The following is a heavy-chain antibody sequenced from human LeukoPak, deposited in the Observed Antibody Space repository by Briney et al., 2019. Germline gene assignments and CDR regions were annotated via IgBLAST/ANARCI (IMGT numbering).Heavy chain of an antibody. CDR1: GFSVRSSF. J-gene: IGHJ4*02. V-gene: IGHV3-66*01. D-gene: IGHD3-9*01. CDR3: ARGRVDISYLDD. CDR2: IQTGGGK. Sequence: GVLRLSCAASGFSVRSSFMTWVRQAPGQGLEWVSVIQTGGGKYYADSVKGRFSISRDDSGNTLILQMNSLRAEDTAVYHCARGRVDISYLDDWGQETLVTVFS.